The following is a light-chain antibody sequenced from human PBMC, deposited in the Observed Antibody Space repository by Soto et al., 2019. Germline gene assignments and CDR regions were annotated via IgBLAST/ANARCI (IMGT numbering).Light chain of an antibody. V-gene: IGKV1-5*01. CDR3: QQYNHYSGT. CDR1: QGISTW. Sequence: DIQMTQSPSTLSASVGDRATITCRSSQGISTWLAWYQQKPGRAPKLLIYAASSLESGVPSTFSGSGSGTEFTLTISSLQPDDFATYYCQQYNHYSGTFGQGTKVDIK. CDR2: AAS. J-gene: IGKJ1*01.